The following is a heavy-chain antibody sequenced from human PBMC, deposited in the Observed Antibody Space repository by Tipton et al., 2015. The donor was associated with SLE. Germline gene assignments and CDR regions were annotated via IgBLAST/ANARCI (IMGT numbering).Heavy chain of an antibody. V-gene: IGHV4-59*01. J-gene: IGHJ4*02. D-gene: IGHD6-19*01. Sequence: TLSLTCTVSGDTIRDYYWSWIRQAPGKGLEWIGYISYSGSTNYSPSLKSRVTISLDTSKTQFSLTLRSVTAADTAIYYCARGGYSSGWYGDYFVYCGQGTLVTVSS. CDR1: GDTIRDYY. CDR2: ISYSGST. CDR3: ARGGYSSGWYGDYFVY.